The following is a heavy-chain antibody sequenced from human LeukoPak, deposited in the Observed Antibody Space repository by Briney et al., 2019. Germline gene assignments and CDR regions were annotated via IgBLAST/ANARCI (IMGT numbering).Heavy chain of an antibody. CDR2: ISSSSSYI. Sequence: PGGSLRLSCAASGFTFSSYSMNWVRQAPGKGLEWVSSISSSSSYIYYADSVKGRFTISRDNAKTSLYLQMNSLRAEDTAVYYCARAGYCSSTSCYRPDYWGQGTLVAVSS. CDR3: ARAGYCSSTSCYRPDY. D-gene: IGHD2-2*01. CDR1: GFTFSSYS. J-gene: IGHJ4*02. V-gene: IGHV3-21*01.